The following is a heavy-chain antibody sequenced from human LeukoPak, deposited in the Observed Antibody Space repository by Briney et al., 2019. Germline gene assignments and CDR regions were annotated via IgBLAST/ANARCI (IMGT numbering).Heavy chain of an antibody. V-gene: IGHV1-46*03. CDR1: GCTFTRYY. CDR3: ARDIVVGTYFDY. D-gene: IGHD2-15*01. J-gene: IGHJ4*02. CDR2: INPSGGST. Sequence: ASVKVSCKASGCTFTRYYMHWVRQAPGQGLEWMGIINPSGGSTSYAQKFQGRVTMTRDTSTSTVYMELSSLRSEDTAVYYCARDIVVGTYFDYWGQGTLVTVSS.